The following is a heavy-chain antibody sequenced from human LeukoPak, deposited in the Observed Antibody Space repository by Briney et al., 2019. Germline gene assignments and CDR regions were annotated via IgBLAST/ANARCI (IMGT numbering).Heavy chain of an antibody. CDR1: GLTLGAYA. V-gene: IGHV3-23*01. J-gene: IGHJ4*02. CDR3: AILGPLDY. CDR2: ISGGGDTT. Sequence: GGPLRLSCAASGLTLGAYAMSGSGKAPGRGLEWVSSISGGGDTTYYADSVRGRFTISRDNSKNTMYLQMNSLRAEDTAVYYCAILGPLDYWGQGTLVAVSS.